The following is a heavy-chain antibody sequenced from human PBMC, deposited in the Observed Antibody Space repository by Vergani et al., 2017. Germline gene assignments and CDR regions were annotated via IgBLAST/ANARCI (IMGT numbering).Heavy chain of an antibody. CDR3: AREVERISIFGVVRGGFDP. CDR2: ISHSGYT. V-gene: IGHV4-38-2*02. CDR1: GYSISSGYY. Sequence: QVQLQESGPGLLKPSETLSLTCTVSGYSISSGYYWGWIRQPPGKGLEWIGSISHSGYTFYSPSLKSRVSMSVDTSKNQFSLRVNSVTAADTAVYYCAREVERISIFGVVRGGFDPWGQGTLVTVSS. D-gene: IGHD3-3*01. J-gene: IGHJ5*02.